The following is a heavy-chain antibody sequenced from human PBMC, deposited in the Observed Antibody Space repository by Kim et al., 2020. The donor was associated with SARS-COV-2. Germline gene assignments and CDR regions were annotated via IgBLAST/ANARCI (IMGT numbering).Heavy chain of an antibody. CDR2: IYYSGST. J-gene: IGHJ6*02. CDR3: ARDINPLTRRGYSYGNYYGMDV. D-gene: IGHD5-18*01. V-gene: IGHV4-31*03. Sequence: SETLSLTCTVSGGSISSGGYYWSWIRQHPGKGLEWIGYIYYSGSTYYNPSLKSRVTISVDTSKNQFALKLSSVTAADTAVYYCARDINPLTRRGYSYGNYYGMDVWGQGTTVTVSS. CDR1: GGSISSGGYY.